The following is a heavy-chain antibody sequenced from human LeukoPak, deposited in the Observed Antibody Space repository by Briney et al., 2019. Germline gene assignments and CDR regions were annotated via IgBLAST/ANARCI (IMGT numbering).Heavy chain of an antibody. J-gene: IGHJ4*02. CDR1: GFTFSSYA. D-gene: IGHD7-27*01. CDR3: AQSRRVTGDQGYYFDF. V-gene: IGHV3-23*01. Sequence: PAESLRLSCAASGFTFSSYAMSWVRHAPGNVLEWDSAITYSGGSTYYADSVKGRFTISRDNSKNTLYLQMNSLRAEDTAVYFCAQSRRVTGDQGYYFDFWGQVTLVTVSS. CDR2: ITYSGGST.